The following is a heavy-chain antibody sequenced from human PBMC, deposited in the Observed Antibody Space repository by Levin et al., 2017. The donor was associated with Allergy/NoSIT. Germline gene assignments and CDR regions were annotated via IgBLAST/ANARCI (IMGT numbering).Heavy chain of an antibody. J-gene: IGHJ6*02. D-gene: IGHD5/OR15-5a*01. CDR1: GFTFSSYS. Sequence: PGESLKISCVASGFTFSSYSMNWVRQAPGKGLEWISYIDSATTAIYYADSVKGRFTISRDNAQNSLYLQMNSLSDKEMAVYYCSRDMYTTGWAYYYAMDVWGQGTSVTVSS. CDR2: IDSATTAI. CDR3: SRDMYTTGWAYYYAMDV. V-gene: IGHV3-48*02.